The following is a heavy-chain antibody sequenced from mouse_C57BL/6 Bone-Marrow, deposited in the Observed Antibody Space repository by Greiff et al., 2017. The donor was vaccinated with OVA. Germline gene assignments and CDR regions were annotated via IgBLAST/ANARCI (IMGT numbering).Heavy chain of an antibody. D-gene: IGHD1-1*01. CDR1: GFTFSSYG. Sequence: DVMLVESGGDLVKPGGSLKLSCAASGFTFSSYGMSWVRQTPDKRLEWVATISSGGSYTYYPDSVKGRFTISRDNAKNTLYLQMSSLKSEDTAMYYCARRSPTVVAHYAMDYWGQGTSVTVSS. J-gene: IGHJ4*01. CDR3: ARRSPTVVAHYAMDY. CDR2: ISSGGSYT. V-gene: IGHV5-6*02.